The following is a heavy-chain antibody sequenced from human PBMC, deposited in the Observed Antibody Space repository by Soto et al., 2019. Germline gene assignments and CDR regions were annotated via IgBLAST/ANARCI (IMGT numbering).Heavy chain of an antibody. V-gene: IGHV1-8*01. CDR2: MNPNSGNT. CDR3: ARGDFYYYYYGMDV. CDR1: GYTCTSYD. Sequence: GASVKVSCKASGYTCTSYDINWVRQATGQGLEWMGWMNPNSGNTGYAQKFQGRVTMTRNTSISTAYMELSSLRSEDTAVYYCARGDFYYYYYGMDVWGQGTTVTVSS. J-gene: IGHJ6*02.